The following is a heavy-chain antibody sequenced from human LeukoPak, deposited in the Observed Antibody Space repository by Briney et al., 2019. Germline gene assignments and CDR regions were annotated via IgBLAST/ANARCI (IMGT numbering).Heavy chain of an antibody. CDR3: ASVAVTYGSGYGMDV. V-gene: IGHV1-8*02. Sequence: ASVKVSCKASGYTFTSYGISWVRQAPGQGLEWMGWMNPNSGNTGYAQKFQGRVTMTRNTSISTAYMELSSLRSEDTAVYYCASVAVTYGSGYGMDVWGQGTTVTVSS. CDR2: MNPNSGNT. CDR1: GYTFTSYG. D-gene: IGHD3-10*01. J-gene: IGHJ6*02.